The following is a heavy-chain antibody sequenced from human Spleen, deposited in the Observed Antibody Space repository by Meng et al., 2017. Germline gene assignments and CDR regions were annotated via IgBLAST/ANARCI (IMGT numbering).Heavy chain of an antibody. J-gene: IGHJ5*02. CDR1: GDSISSSDSY. CDR2: IGHSGFT. Sequence: PQLQASGPGLVKPSETLSLTRRVTGDSISSSDSYWGWTRQSPGKGLACIGSIGHSGFTYYTPSLESRVTVSVDTSRSQFALELTSVTAADTAVYYCVRSRAWVRTGFDPWGQGTLVTVSS. CDR3: VRSRAWVRTGFDP. V-gene: IGHV4-39*01. D-gene: IGHD1/OR15-1a*01.